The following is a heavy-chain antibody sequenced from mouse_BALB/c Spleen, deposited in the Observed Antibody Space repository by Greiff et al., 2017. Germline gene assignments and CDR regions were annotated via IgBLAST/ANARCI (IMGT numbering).Heavy chain of an antibody. CDR2: IDPYNGGT. D-gene: IGHD1-1*01. J-gene: IGHJ1*01. CDR1: GYAFTSYN. V-gene: IGHV1S135*01. CDR3: ARRYGSSYWYFDV. Sequence: EVKLMESGPELVKPGASVKVSCKASGYAFTSYNMYWVKQSHGKSLEWIGYIDPYNGGTSYNQKFKGKATLTVDKSSSTAYMHLNSLTSEDSAVYYCARRYGSSYWYFDVWGAGTTVTVSS.